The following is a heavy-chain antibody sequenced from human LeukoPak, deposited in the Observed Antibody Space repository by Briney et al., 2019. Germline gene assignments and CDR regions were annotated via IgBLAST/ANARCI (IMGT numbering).Heavy chain of an antibody. Sequence: GGSLRLSCAASGFTFSSYSMNWVRQAPGKGLEWVSSTSSSSSYIYYADSVKGRFTISRDNAKNSLYLQMNSLRAEDTAVYYCARDLSWTVAGYMDVWGKGTTVTVSS. D-gene: IGHD2-15*01. J-gene: IGHJ6*03. V-gene: IGHV3-21*01. CDR3: ARDLSWTVAGYMDV. CDR2: TSSSSSYI. CDR1: GFTFSSYS.